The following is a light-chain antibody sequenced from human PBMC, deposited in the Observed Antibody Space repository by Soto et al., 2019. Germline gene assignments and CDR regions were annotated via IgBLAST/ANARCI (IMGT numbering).Light chain of an antibody. V-gene: IGKV3-15*01. J-gene: IGKJ1*01. CDR1: QSVNSN. CDR3: QEYNTWPWT. CDR2: GAS. Sequence: ETVMTQSPATLSVSPGERATLSCRASQSVNSNLAWYQQKLGQAPRVLIYGASTRATGIPDRVSGSGSGTEFILTISSLQSEDFAVYYCQEYNTWPWTFGQGTKVDIK.